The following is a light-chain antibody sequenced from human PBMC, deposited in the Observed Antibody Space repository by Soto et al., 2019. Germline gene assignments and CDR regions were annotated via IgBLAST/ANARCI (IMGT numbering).Light chain of an antibody. CDR1: QSDSSSY. CDR2: DAS. J-gene: IGKJ4*01. CDR3: QHYGSPPLT. V-gene: IGKV3-20*01. Sequence: EIVLTQSPGTLSLSPGQRATLSCRASQSDSSSYLAWYQQKPGQAPRLLIYDASSRATGIPDRFSGGGSGTDFTLTISRLEPEDFAVYYCQHYGSPPLTFGGGTKVEI.